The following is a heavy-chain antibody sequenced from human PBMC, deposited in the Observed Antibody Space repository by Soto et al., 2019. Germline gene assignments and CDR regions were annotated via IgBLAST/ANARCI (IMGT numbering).Heavy chain of an antibody. Sequence: ASVKVSCKASGYTFTSYDINWVRQATGQGLEWMGWMNPNSGNTGYAQKFQGRVTMTRNTSMSTAYMELSSLRSEDTAVYYCARDHPMPTYCGGDCRMDYWGQGTLVTVSS. CDR2: MNPNSGNT. D-gene: IGHD2-21*02. V-gene: IGHV1-8*01. CDR3: ARDHPMPTYCGGDCRMDY. J-gene: IGHJ4*02. CDR1: GYTFTSYD.